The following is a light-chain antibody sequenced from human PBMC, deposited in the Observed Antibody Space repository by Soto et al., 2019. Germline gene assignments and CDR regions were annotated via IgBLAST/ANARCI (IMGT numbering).Light chain of an antibody. CDR2: EVS. J-gene: IGLJ2*01. Sequence: QSALTQPPSASGSPGQSVTISCTGTSSDVGGYNYVSWYQQHPGKAPKLMIYEVSKRPSGVPDRLSGSKSGNTAPLTVSGLQAEDEADYYCSSYAGSNGVVFGGGTKLTVL. CDR3: SSYAGSNGVV. V-gene: IGLV2-8*01. CDR1: SSDVGGYNY.